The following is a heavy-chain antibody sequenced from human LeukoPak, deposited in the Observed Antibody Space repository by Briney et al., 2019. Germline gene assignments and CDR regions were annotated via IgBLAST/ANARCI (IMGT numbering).Heavy chain of an antibody. J-gene: IGHJ4*02. Sequence: ASVKVSCKASGYTFTGYYMHWVRQAPGQGLEWMGWINPNSGGTNYAQKFQGRVTMTRDTSISTAYMELSRLRSDDTAVYYCAKSGYSYGSSYFDYWGQGTLVTVSS. CDR2: INPNSGGT. D-gene: IGHD5-18*01. CDR3: AKSGYSYGSSYFDY. CDR1: GYTFTGYY. V-gene: IGHV1-2*02.